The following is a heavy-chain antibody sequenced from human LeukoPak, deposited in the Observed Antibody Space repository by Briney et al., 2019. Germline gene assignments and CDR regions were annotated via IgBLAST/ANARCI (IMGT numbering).Heavy chain of an antibody. CDR1: GYTLTSHY. CDR2: ITPRGGAT. J-gene: IGHJ3*01. D-gene: IGHD3-16*01. Sequence: GASVKVSCKASGYTLTSHYMHWVRQAPGQGLEWMGLITPRGGATIYGQKFQGRVTMTSDTSTSNVYMELSSLRPADTDVYYCASGMQLRVGELFLDTRYDGFDLWGQGTMVTVSS. CDR3: ASGMQLRVGELFLDTRYDGFDL. V-gene: IGHV1-46*01.